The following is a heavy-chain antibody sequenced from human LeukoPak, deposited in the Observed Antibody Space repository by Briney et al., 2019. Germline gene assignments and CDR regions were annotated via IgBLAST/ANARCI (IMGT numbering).Heavy chain of an antibody. CDR3: AREYGDFDY. D-gene: IGHD4-17*01. CDR1: GGSFSGYY. J-gene: IGHJ4*02. CDR2: INHSGST. V-gene: IGHV4-34*01. Sequence: SETLSLTCAAYGGSFSGYYWSWIRQPPGKGLEWIGEINHSGSTNYNPSLKSRVTISVDTSKNQFSLKLNSMTAADTAVYYCAREYGDFDYWGQGTLVTVSS.